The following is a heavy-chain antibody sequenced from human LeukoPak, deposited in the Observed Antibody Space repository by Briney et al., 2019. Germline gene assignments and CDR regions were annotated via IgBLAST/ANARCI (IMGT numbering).Heavy chain of an antibody. CDR1: GFTFSSYS. CDR2: ISSSSSYI. D-gene: IGHD5-24*01. CDR3: ARDMEMATPFDY. Sequence: PGGSLRLSCAASGFTFSSYSMNWVRQAPGKGLEWVSSISSSSSYIYYADSVKGRFTISRDNAKNSLYLQMNSLRAEDTAVYYCARDMEMATPFDYWGQETLVTVSS. J-gene: IGHJ4*02. V-gene: IGHV3-21*01.